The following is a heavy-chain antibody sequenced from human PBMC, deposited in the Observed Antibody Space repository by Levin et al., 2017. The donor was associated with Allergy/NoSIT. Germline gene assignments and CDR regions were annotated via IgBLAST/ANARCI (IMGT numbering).Heavy chain of an antibody. V-gene: IGHV3-33*01. J-gene: IGHJ4*02. CDR2: IWHDGNNK. CDR1: GLTFSGYG. D-gene: IGHD1-26*01. Sequence: GGSLRLSCIASGLTFSGYGMYWLRQAPGKGLEWVAIIWHDGNNKYYGDSVRGRFTISRDDSKNTLFLQMNSLGVEDTAVYYCARDRAWGVGASKGPPTLWGQGTLVTVSS. CDR3: ARDRAWGVGASKGPPTL.